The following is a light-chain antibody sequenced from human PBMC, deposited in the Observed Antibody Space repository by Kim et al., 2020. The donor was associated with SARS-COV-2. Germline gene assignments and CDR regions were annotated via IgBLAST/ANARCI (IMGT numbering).Light chain of an antibody. CDR2: YDS. CDR1: NNESKS. CDR3: QVWDRSSDHYV. Sequence: PEQTAKITGGGDNNESKSVHGYQQKPGQAPILIMYYDSDRPSGIPERFSGSNSGNTATLTISRVEAGDEADFYCQVWDRSSDHYVFGSGTKVTVL. J-gene: IGLJ1*01. V-gene: IGLV3-21*04.